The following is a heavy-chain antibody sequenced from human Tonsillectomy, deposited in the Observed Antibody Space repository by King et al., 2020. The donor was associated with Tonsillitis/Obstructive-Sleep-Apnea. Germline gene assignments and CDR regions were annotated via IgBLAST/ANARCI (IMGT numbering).Heavy chain of an antibody. CDR3: ARDVRDIVAATIHYNYYYDMDV. J-gene: IGHJ6*02. CDR1: GYTFTSYG. CDR2: ISAYNGHT. V-gene: IGHV1-18*01. Sequence: QLVQSGAEVKKPGASVKVSCKASGYTFTSYGISWVRQAPGQGLEWMGWISAYNGHTNYAQKLQGRVTMITDTSTSPAYMELRSLRSDDTAVYYCARDVRDIVAATIHYNYYYDMDVWGQGTTVTVSS. D-gene: IGHD5-12*01.